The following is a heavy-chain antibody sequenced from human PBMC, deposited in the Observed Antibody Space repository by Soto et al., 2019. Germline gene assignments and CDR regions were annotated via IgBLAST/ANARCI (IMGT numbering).Heavy chain of an antibody. J-gene: IGHJ5*02. Sequence: QITLKESGPTLVNPTQTLTLTCTFSGLSFSTIGVGVGWIRQSPGKAPEWLALVYWNEDKRYCTSLKDRLSITQETSKRPVVLTMPNMDPVHTGTYFCAHRRGGGSGWTYNWFHPWGQGTRVTVSA. CDR2: VYWNEDK. CDR1: GLSFSTIGVG. D-gene: IGHD6-19*01. V-gene: IGHV2-5*01. CDR3: AHRRGGGSGWTYNWFHP.